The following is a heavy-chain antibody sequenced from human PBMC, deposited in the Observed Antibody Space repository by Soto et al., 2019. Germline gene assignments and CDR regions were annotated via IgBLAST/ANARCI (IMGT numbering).Heavy chain of an antibody. CDR1: GFTFSDYH. CDR2: ISTTSTST. V-gene: IGHV3-11*05. CDR3: ARGGQQQLNA. Sequence: VQLVESGGGLVKPGGSLRLSCAASGFTFSDYHMTWIRQAPGKGLEWVSYISTTSTSTNYADSVKGRFTISRDNAKNSLYLKMNSLRAEDTAVYYCARGGQQQLNARGQGTLVTVSS. D-gene: IGHD6-13*01. J-gene: IGHJ4*02.